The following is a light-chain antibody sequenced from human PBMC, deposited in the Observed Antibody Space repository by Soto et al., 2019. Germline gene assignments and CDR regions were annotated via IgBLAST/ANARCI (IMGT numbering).Light chain of an antibody. J-gene: IGLJ1*01. Sequence: QSVLTQPPSVSGAPGQRVTISCTGSSSNIGAGYDVHWYQQLPGTAPKLLIYGSTNRSSGVPDRFSGSKSGTSASLAITGLQAEDEADYYCQSYDSSLSGYVFGTGTKVTVL. V-gene: IGLV1-40*01. CDR3: QSYDSSLSGYV. CDR2: GST. CDR1: SSNIGAGYD.